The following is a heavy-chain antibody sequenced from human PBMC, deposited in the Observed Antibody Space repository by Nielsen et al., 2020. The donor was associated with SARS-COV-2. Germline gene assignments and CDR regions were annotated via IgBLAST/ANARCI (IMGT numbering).Heavy chain of an antibody. J-gene: IGHJ4*02. D-gene: IGHD6-13*01. CDR3: ARGGSGSSEKRGFDY. Sequence: SETLSLTCTVSGGSISSYYWSWIRQPPGKGLEWIGYIYYSGSTNYNPSLKRRVTISVDTSKNQVSLKLNSVTAADTAVYYCARGGSGSSEKRGFDYWGQGALVTVSS. CDR1: GGSISSYY. V-gene: IGHV4-59*01. CDR2: IYYSGST.